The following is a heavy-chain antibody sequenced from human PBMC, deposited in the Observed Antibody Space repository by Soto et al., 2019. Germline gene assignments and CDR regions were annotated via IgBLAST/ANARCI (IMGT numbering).Heavy chain of an antibody. CDR1: GGTFSSYA. D-gene: IGHD4-17*01. Sequence: QVQLVQSGAEVKKPGSSVKVSCKASGGTFSSYAISWVRQAPGHGLEWMGGIIHIFGTANYAQKFQGRVTITADEYTSTAYMELSSLRSEDTAVYYCARDLEDYDTREDYWGQGPLVTVSS. CDR2: IIHIFGTA. J-gene: IGHJ4*02. V-gene: IGHV1-69*12. CDR3: ARDLEDYDTREDY.